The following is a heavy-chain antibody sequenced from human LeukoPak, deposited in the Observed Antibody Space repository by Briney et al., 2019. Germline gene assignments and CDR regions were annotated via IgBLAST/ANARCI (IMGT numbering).Heavy chain of an antibody. CDR2: IYYSGST. D-gene: IGHD3-3*01. V-gene: IGHV4-30-4*01. Sequence: SQTLSLTCTVSGGSISSGDYYWSWIRQPPGKGLEWIGYIYYSGSTYYNPSLKSRVTISADTSKNQFSLKLSSVTAADTAVYYCARDGSSGGFLEWNYYYYGMDVWGQGTTVTVSS. CDR1: GGSISSGDYY. J-gene: IGHJ6*02. CDR3: ARDGSSGGFLEWNYYYYGMDV.